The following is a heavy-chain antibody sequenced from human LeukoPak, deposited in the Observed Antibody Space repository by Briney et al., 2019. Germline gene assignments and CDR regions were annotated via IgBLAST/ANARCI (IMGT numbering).Heavy chain of an antibody. J-gene: IGHJ4*02. CDR1: GFTFDDYA. CDR2: ISWNSGSI. CDR3: ARDRYYYDSSGYSSDY. Sequence: GGSLRLSCAASGFTFDDYAMHWVRQAPGKGLEWVSGISWNSGSIGYADSVKGRFTISRDNAKNSLYLQMNSLRAEDTAVYYCARDRYYYDSSGYSSDYWGQGTLVTVSS. V-gene: IGHV3-9*01. D-gene: IGHD3-22*01.